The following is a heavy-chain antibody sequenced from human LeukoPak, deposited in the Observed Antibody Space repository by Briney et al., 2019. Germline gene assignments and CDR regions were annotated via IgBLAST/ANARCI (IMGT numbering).Heavy chain of an antibody. Sequence: PSETLPLTCTVSGGSISSSSYYWGWIRQPPGRGLEWIGSIYYSGSTYYNPSLKSRVTISVDTSKNQFSLKLSSVTAADTAVYYCAREVSRWPYYFDYWGQGTLVTVSS. CDR2: IYYSGST. CDR1: GGSISSSSYY. V-gene: IGHV4-39*02. D-gene: IGHD4-23*01. J-gene: IGHJ4*02. CDR3: AREVSRWPYYFDY.